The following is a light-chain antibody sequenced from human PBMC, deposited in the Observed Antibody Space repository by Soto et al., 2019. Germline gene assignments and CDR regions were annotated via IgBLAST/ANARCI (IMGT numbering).Light chain of an antibody. Sequence: QSVFTPPPSVSAAPVQKVTIACSGSSSNMGNNYVSWYQQLPGTAPNLLIYDNDKRPSGIPDRFSGSKSGTSATLGITGLQTGDEADYYCATWDRSLSVGVFGGGTKLTVL. CDR2: DND. CDR3: ATWDRSLSVGV. V-gene: IGLV1-51*01. J-gene: IGLJ2*01. CDR1: SSNMGNNY.